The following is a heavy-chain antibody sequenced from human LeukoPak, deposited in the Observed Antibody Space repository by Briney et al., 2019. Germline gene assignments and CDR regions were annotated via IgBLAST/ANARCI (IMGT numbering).Heavy chain of an antibody. V-gene: IGHV3-23*01. CDR3: AKGIYSSGWSYFDY. Sequence: AGGSLRLSCAASGFTFSNSAMSWVRQAPGKGLEWVSTLSGSGITTYYADSVKGRFTISRDNSKNTLYLQMNRLRAEDTAVYYCAKGIYSSGWSYFDYWGHGTLVTVSS. J-gene: IGHJ4*01. CDR1: GFTFSNSA. CDR2: LSGSGITT. D-gene: IGHD6-19*01.